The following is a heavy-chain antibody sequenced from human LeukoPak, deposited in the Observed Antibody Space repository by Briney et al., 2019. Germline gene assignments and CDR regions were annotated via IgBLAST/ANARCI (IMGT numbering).Heavy chain of an antibody. CDR1: GFTFGDYA. V-gene: IGHV3-49*03. Sequence: GGSLRLSCTASGFTFGDYAMSWFRQAPGKGLEWVSFIRSKAYGGTTEYAASVKGRFTISRDDSKSIAYLQMNSLKTEDTAVYYCTRLAMMDAFDIWGQGTMVTVSS. CDR2: IRSKAYGGTT. D-gene: IGHD3-22*01. CDR3: TRLAMMDAFDI. J-gene: IGHJ3*02.